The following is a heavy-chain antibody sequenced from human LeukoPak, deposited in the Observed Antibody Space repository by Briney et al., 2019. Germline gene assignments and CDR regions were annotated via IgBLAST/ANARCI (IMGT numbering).Heavy chain of an antibody. J-gene: IGHJ6*03. CDR3: ARVMQSQDFPRRDYYMDV. V-gene: IGHV1-69*05. D-gene: IGHD3-3*01. CDR2: IIPIFGTA. CDR1: GGTFSSYA. Sequence: SVKVSCKASGGTFSSYAISWVRQAPGQGLEWMGGIIPIFGTANYAQKFQGRVTITTDESTSTAYMELSSLRSEDTAVYYCARVMQSQDFPRRDYYMDVWGKGTTVTVSS.